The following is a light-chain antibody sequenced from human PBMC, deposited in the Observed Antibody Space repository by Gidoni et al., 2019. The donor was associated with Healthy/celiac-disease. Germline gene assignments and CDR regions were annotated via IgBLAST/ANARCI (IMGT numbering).Light chain of an antibody. CDR2: GAS. V-gene: IGKV3-15*01. CDR1: QSVNSN. Sequence: EIVMTQYPATLSGSPGERATLACRASQSVNSNLAWYQQKPGQAPMLLIYGASTRATGIPARFSGSGSGTEFTLTISSLQSADFAVYYCQQYNNWPLTFGGXTKVEIK. CDR3: QQYNNWPLT. J-gene: IGKJ4*01.